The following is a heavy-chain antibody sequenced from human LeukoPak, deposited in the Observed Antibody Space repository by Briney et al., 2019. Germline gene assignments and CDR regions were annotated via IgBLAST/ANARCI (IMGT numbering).Heavy chain of an antibody. CDR1: GGSISSYY. CDR3: ARRVDYYYYYYMDV. Sequence: SEPLTPTWTVSGGSISSYYWSWIRQPPGKGLEWIGYIFYSGSTNYNPSLKRRVTISVGTSTNHLSLKLSSVTAADTAVYYCARRVDYYYYYYMDVWGRGTTVTVSS. CDR2: IFYSGST. J-gene: IGHJ6*03. V-gene: IGHV4-59*01.